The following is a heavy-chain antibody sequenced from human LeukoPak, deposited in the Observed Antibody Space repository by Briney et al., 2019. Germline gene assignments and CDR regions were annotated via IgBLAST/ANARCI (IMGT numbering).Heavy chain of an antibody. CDR2: IYTSGST. Sequence: KPSETLSLTCTVSGGSISSYYWGWIRQPAGKGLEWIGRIYTSGSTNYNPSLKSRVTMSVDTSKNQFSLKLSSVTAADTAVYYCARVVVVPAEPDDYYYMDVWGKGTTVTVSS. CDR1: GGSISSYY. CDR3: ARVVVVPAEPDDYYYMDV. J-gene: IGHJ6*03. D-gene: IGHD2-2*01. V-gene: IGHV4-4*07.